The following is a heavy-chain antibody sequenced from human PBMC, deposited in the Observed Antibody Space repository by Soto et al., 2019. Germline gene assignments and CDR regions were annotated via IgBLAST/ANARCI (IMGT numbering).Heavy chain of an antibody. J-gene: IGHJ4*02. CDR1: GDSISDYY. V-gene: IGHV4-4*07. D-gene: IGHD6-19*01. Sequence: PSETLSLTCTVSGDSISDYYWSWIRQPAGKGLEWIGRFYYSGNTKSNPSLKSRVTMSADTSKNQFSLSLRSVTAADSAIYYCARIYNSGFYRPESRRTGRVFLWDSSGGGGYWGQGTLVTVSS. CDR2: FYYSGNT. CDR3: ARIYNSGFYRPESRRTGRVFLWDSSGGGGY.